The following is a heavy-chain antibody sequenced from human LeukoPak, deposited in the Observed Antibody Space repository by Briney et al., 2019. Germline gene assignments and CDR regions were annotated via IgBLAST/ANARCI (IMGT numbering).Heavy chain of an antibody. Sequence: ASVKVSCKASGYTFTSYGISWVRQAPGQGLEWMGWNSAYNGNTNYAQKLQGRVTMTTDTSTSTAYMELRSLRSDDTAVYYCARDKEMATITGAFDIWGQGTMVTVSS. CDR2: NSAYNGNT. CDR1: GYTFTSYG. CDR3: ARDKEMATITGAFDI. V-gene: IGHV1-18*01. J-gene: IGHJ3*02. D-gene: IGHD5-24*01.